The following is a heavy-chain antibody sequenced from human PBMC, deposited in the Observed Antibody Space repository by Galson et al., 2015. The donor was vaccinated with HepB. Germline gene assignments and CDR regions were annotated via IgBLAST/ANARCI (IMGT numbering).Heavy chain of an antibody. CDR3: AREGTVSGWSIDAFDV. D-gene: IGHD6-19*01. J-gene: IGHJ3*01. CDR1: GFTFSNYT. V-gene: IGHV3-21*06. CDR2: ISGSDNFK. Sequence: SLRLSCAASGFTFSNYTMHWVRQAPGKGLEWVSSISGSDNFKYYADSVKGHFTISRDNAKNSLYLQMNSLRAADTAVYYCAREGTVSGWSIDAFDVWGQGTMVTVSS.